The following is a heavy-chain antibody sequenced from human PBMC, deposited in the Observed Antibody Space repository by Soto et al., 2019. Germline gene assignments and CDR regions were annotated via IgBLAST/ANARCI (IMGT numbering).Heavy chain of an antibody. Sequence: QVQLVESGGGVVQPGGSLRLSCATSGFTFSDSGMHWVRQAPGKGLEWVAVIWSDGSDKSYADSVEGRFTISRDNSKNKLYLKKNSLEAEDTAVYCCGRNNRYCSSSGWGGGFDYWGQGTLVTVSS. V-gene: IGHV3-33*01. CDR3: GRNNRYCSSSGWGGGFDY. D-gene: IGHD6-6*01. J-gene: IGHJ4*02. CDR2: IWSDGSDK. CDR1: GFTFSDSG.